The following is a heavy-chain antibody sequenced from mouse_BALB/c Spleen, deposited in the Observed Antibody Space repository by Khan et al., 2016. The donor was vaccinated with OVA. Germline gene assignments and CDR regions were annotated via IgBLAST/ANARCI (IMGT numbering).Heavy chain of an antibody. CDR3: DRLAYYYNCEGFAY. J-gene: IGHJ3*01. CDR1: GFTFSTYG. D-gene: IGHD1-1*02. Sequence: EVELVESGGDLVKTGGSLKLSCAASGFTFSTYGMSWVRQTPDKRLEWVATISSAGHYTYYIDSLKGRFTIPRDNAQNHLYLQMTSMRSEDEAMDYCDRLAYYYNCEGFAYWGQGTLVTVSA. V-gene: IGHV5-6*01. CDR2: ISSAGHYT.